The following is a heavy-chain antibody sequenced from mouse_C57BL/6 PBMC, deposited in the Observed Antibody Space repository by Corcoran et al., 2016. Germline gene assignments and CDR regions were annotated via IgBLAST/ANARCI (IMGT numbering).Heavy chain of an antibody. D-gene: IGHD2-5*01. V-gene: IGHV1-18*01. CDR1: GYTFTDYN. CDR3: ARSGYSNYGGAMDY. CDR2: INPNNGGT. Sequence: EVQLQQSGPELVKPGASVKIPCKASGYTFTDYNMDWVKQSHGKSLEWIGDINPNNGGTIYNQKFKGKATLTVDKSSSTAYMELRSLTSEDTAVYYCARSGYSNYGGAMDYWGQGTSVTVSS. J-gene: IGHJ4*01.